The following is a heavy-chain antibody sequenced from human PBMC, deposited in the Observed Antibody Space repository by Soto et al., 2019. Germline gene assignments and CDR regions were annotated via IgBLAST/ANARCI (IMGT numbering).Heavy chain of an antibody. D-gene: IGHD4-4*01. CDR3: ARYDYNGYYFDY. J-gene: IGHJ4*02. V-gene: IGHV1-46*01. CDR2: INPSGGST. CDR1: GYTFSTYY. Sequence: QVQLVQSGAEVKKPGASVKVSCKASGYTFSTYYMHWVRQAPGQGYEWMEIINPSGGSTTYAQKFQGRVTMTRDTSTTTVYMELSSLKSEDTAVYYCARYDYNGYYFDYWGQGTLVTVSS.